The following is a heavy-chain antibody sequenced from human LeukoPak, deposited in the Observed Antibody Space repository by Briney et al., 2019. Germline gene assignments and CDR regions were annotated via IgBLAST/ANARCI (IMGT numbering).Heavy chain of an antibody. CDR3: ARVVVVKDYYGMDV. D-gene: IGHD2-2*01. CDR1: GYTFTSYG. V-gene: IGHV1-18*01. Sequence: ASVKVSCKASGYTFTSYGISWVRQAPRQGLEWMGWISAYNGNTNYAQKLQGRVTMTTDTSTSTAYMELRSLRSDDTAVYYCARVVVVKDYYGMDVWGQGTTVTVSS. CDR2: ISAYNGNT. J-gene: IGHJ6*02.